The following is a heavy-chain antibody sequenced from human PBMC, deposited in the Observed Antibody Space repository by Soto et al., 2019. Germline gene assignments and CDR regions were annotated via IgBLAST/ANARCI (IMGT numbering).Heavy chain of an antibody. J-gene: IGHJ4*02. Sequence: PGGSLSLSCAPSGFPSSNAWMSWVRRAPGKGMEWVGRIKSTPHDGTTDYAAPVKGRFTISRDDSKNTLYLQMNCMKTEDTAVYYCTTNYYASGIYSYWGQGTLVTVSS. V-gene: IGHV3-15*01. CDR2: IKSTPHDGTT. CDR1: GFPSSNAW. CDR3: TTNYYASGIYSY. D-gene: IGHD3-10*01.